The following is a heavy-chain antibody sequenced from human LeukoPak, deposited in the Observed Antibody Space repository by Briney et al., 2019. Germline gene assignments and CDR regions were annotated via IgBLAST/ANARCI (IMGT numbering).Heavy chain of an antibody. D-gene: IGHD2-15*01. V-gene: IGHV1-8*03. CDR3: ARAMVAKGRYYFDY. CDR1: GYTFTSYD. J-gene: IGHJ4*02. CDR2: MNPNSGNT. Sequence: GASVKVSCKASGYTFTSYDINWVRQATGQGLEWMGWMNPNSGNTGYAQKFQGRVTITRNTSISTAYMELSSLRSEDTAVYYCARAMVAKGRYYFDYWGREPWSPSPQ.